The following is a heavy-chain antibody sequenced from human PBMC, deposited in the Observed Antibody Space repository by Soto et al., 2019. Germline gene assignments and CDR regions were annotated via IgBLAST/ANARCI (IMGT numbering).Heavy chain of an antibody. CDR3: ARDCHLNLRGYSYGSVPRYYGIDV. CDR1: GYTFTGYY. V-gene: IGHV1-2*02. J-gene: IGHJ6*02. D-gene: IGHD5-18*01. CDR2: INPNSGGT. Sequence: ASVKVSCKASGYTFTGYYMHWVRQAPGQGLEWMGWINPNSGGTNYAQKLQGRVTMTRDTSISTAYMELSRLRSDDTAVYYCARDCHLNLRGYSYGSVPRYYGIDVWGQGTTVTVSS.